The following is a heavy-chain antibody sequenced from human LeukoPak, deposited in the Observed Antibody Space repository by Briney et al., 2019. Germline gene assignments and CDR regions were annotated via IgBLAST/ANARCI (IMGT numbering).Heavy chain of an antibody. V-gene: IGHV4-30-2*01. J-gene: IGHJ4*02. CDR3: AADYTSRSYRFDH. D-gene: IGHD3-10*01. Sequence: SQTLSLTCAVSGASISSGDYYWSWIRQPPGKGLEWIGYIYHSGSTTYNPSLKSRLTISLDRSKNQISLKLNSVTAADTAVYYCAADYTSRSYRFDHWGQGTLVTVFS. CDR1: GASISSGDYY. CDR2: IYHSGST.